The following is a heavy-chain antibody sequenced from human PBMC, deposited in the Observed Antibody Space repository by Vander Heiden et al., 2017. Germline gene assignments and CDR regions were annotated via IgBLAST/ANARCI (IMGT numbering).Heavy chain of an antibody. CDR2: IVVGSANT. D-gene: IGHD3-16*01. Sequence: HMQLVQSGPEVKKPGTSVKVSCKASGFTFTSSAVQWVRQARGQRLAWIGWIVVGSANTNYAQKFQERVTITRDMSTSTAYMELSSLRSEDTAVYYCAAEGGEMPTLDYWGQGTLVTVSS. CDR3: AAEGGEMPTLDY. J-gene: IGHJ4*02. CDR1: GFTFTSSA. V-gene: IGHV1-58*01.